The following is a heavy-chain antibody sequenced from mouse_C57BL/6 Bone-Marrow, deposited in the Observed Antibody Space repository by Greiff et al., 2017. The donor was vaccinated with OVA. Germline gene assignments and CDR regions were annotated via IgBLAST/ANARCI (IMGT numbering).Heavy chain of an antibody. J-gene: IGHJ2*01. D-gene: IGHD2-5*01. CDR3: ARRSNYDY. CDR2: INPNNGGT. V-gene: IGHV1-26*01. CDR1: GYTFTDYY. Sequence: EVQLQQSGPELVKPGASVKISCKASGYTFTDYYMNWVKQSHGKSLEWIGDINPNNGGTSYNQKFKGKDTLTVDKSSSTAYMELRSLTSEDSAVYYCARRSNYDYWGQGTTLTVSS.